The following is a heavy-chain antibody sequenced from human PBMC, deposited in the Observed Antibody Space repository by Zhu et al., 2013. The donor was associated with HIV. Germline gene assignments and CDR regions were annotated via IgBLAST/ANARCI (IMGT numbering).Heavy chain of an antibody. V-gene: IGHV1-3*01. D-gene: IGHD3-3*01. Sequence: QVQLVQSGAEVKKPGASVKVSCKASAYSFTDYAMQWVRQAPGQSLEWMGWVDAGNGRTKYSPKFQDRFTITRDAFASTAFMELRSLTSEDTAVYYCARGRWSDGKWGPYYFDYWGQGTLVTVSS. CDR1: AYSFTDYA. J-gene: IGHJ4*02. CDR2: VDAGNGRT. CDR3: ARGRWSDGKWGPYYFDY.